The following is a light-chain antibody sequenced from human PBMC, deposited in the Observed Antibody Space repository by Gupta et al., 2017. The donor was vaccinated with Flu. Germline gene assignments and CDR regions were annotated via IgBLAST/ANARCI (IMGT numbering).Light chain of an antibody. CDR3: QDDACSPYT. J-gene: IGKJ3*01. CDR2: GAS. Sequence: IVLTQSPGTLSLSPGERATLSCRASQTVTNNYLAWYQQKPGQAPRLLIYGASNRATGIPDRFSGSGSGTDFTLTINRLEPEDFAVYYCQDDACSPYTFGQGTKMDVK. CDR1: QTVTNNY. V-gene: IGKV3-20*01.